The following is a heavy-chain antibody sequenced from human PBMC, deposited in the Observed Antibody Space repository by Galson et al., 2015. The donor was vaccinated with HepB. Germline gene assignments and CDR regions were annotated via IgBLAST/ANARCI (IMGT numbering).Heavy chain of an antibody. J-gene: IGHJ4*02. D-gene: IGHD6-13*01. CDR3: AKTRSGSSSWELDY. V-gene: IGHV3-30*18. CDR1: GFTFSSYG. CDR2: ISYDGSNK. Sequence: SLRLSCAASGFTFSSYGMHWVRQAPGKGLEWVAVISYDGSNKYYADSVKGRFTISRDNSKNTLYLQMNSLRAEDTAVYYCAKTRSGSSSWELDYWGQGTLVTVSS.